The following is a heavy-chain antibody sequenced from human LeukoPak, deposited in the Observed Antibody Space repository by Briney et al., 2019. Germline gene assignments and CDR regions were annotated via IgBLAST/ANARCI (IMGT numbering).Heavy chain of an antibody. D-gene: IGHD1-26*01. V-gene: IGHV4-59*01. J-gene: IGHJ4*02. CDR1: GGSISSYY. CDR2: IYYSGST. CDR3: ARDGGSGTT. Sequence: SETLSLTCTVSGGSISSYYWSWIRQPPGKGLEWIGYIYYSGSTNYNPSLKSRVTISVDTSKNQFSLKLSSATAADTAVYYCARDGGSGTTWGQGTLVTVSS.